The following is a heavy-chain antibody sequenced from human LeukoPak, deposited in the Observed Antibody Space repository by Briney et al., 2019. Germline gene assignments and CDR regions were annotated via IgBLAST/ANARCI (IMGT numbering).Heavy chain of an antibody. CDR2: ISAYNGNT. J-gene: IGHJ3*02. CDR3: ARASLRYFDWNAFDI. Sequence: ASVKVSCKASGYTFTSYGISWARQAPGQGLEWMGWISAYNGNTNYAQKLQGRVTMTTDTSTSTAYMELRSLRSDDTAVYYYARASLRYFDWNAFDIWGQGTMVTVSS. CDR1: GYTFTSYG. V-gene: IGHV1-18*01. D-gene: IGHD3-9*01.